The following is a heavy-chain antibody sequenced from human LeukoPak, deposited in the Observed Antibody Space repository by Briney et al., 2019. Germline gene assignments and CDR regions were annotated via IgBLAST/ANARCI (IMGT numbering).Heavy chain of an antibody. V-gene: IGHV4-34*01. CDR2: INHSGST. CDR3: ARVDVVPAATIDY. CDR1: GFTFSSYS. Sequence: GSLRLSCAASGFTFSSYSMNWVRQAPGKGLEWIGEINHSGSTNYNPSLKSRVTISVDTSKNQFSLKLSSVTAADTAVYYCARVDVVPAATIDYWGQGTLVTVSS. J-gene: IGHJ4*02. D-gene: IGHD2-2*01.